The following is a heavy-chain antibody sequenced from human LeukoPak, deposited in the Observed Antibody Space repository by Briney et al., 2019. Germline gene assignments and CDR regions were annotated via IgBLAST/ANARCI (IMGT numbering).Heavy chain of an antibody. CDR3: AKDRRYSYGPTDY. CDR1: GFTFSSYA. CDR2: ISGSGGST. Sequence: PGGSLRLSCAASGFTFSSYAMSWVRQAPGKGLEWVSAISGSGGSTYYADSVKGRFTISRDNSKSTLYLQMNSLRAEDTAVYYCAKDRRYSYGPTDYWGQGTLVTVSS. D-gene: IGHD5-18*01. J-gene: IGHJ4*02. V-gene: IGHV3-23*01.